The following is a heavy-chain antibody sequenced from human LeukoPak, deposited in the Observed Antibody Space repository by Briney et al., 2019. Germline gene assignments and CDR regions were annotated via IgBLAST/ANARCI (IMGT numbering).Heavy chain of an antibody. CDR2: SYSGGSR. D-gene: IGHD1-26*01. V-gene: IGHV3-53*01. CDR1: GFTVSTDH. Sequence: GGSLRLSCAASGFTVSTDHMSWVRQAPGKGLEWVAVSYSGGSRYHAESVKGLFTISRDNSKNMLYLQMNSLRAEDTAVYYCARVWELSFDYWGQGTLVTVSS. CDR3: ARVWELSFDY. J-gene: IGHJ4*02.